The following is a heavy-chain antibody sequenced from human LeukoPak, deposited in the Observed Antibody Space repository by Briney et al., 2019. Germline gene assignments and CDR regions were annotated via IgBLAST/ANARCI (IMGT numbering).Heavy chain of an antibody. CDR2: IYPGDSDT. V-gene: IGHV5-51*01. CDR3: AGSGYSFGYPDY. Sequence: GESLKISCTGSGYSFTSYWIGWVRQTPGKGLEWMGIIYPGDSDTRYSPSFQGQVTISADKTISTAYLQWSSVKASDTAMYYCAGSGYSFGYPDYWGQGTLVTVSS. D-gene: IGHD5-18*01. J-gene: IGHJ4*02. CDR1: GYSFTSYW.